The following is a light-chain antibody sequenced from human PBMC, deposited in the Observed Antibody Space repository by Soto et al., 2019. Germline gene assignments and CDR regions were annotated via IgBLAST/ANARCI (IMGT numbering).Light chain of an antibody. CDR1: QTVSTN. CDR3: QQDNMTPFT. Sequence: DIQMTQYPSSLSASVGDRVTITCRASQTVSTNLNWYQRKPGKAPSLLIYGSYNLQTGVPSRFSGSGSETDFTLTISSLQPEDFGTYYCQQDNMTPFTFGPGTKVDIK. V-gene: IGKV1-39*01. CDR2: GSY. J-gene: IGKJ3*01.